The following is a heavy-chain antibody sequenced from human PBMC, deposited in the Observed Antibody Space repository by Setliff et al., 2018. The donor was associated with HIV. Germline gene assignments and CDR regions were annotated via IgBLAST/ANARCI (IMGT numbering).Heavy chain of an antibody. V-gene: IGHV3-48*04. CDR2: ISNSGSTI. J-gene: IGHJ1*01. Sequence: PSETLSLTCTVSGSSISSNYYWAWVRQAPGKGLEWISYISNSGSTIYYADSVKGRFTISRDNAKNSLYLQMNSLRAEDTAVYYCARDLYSSYCSSTSCYTIFQHWGQGTLVTVSS. CDR1: GSSISSNY. CDR3: ARDLYSSYCSSTSCYTIFQH. D-gene: IGHD2-2*02.